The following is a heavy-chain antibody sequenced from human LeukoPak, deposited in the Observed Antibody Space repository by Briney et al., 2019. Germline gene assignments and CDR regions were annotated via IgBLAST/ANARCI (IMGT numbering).Heavy chain of an antibody. CDR2: IYYGVST. J-gene: IGHJ5*02. V-gene: IGHV4-39*01. CDR3: ARHPARGDILTGYYQSWFDP. D-gene: IGHD3-9*01. CDR1: GGSIRSSTYY. Sequence: SETLSLTCTVSGGSIRSSTYYWGWIRQPPGKGLEYIGSIYYGVSTYYNPSLKSRVTISVDTSKNQFSLKLSSVTAADTAVYYCARHPARGDILTGYYQSWFDPWGQGTLVTVSS.